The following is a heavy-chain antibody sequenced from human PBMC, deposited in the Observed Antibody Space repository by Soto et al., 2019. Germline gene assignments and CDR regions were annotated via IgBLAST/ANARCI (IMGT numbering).Heavy chain of an antibody. J-gene: IGHJ3*02. CDR2: INHSGST. Sequence: TLSLTCAVYGGSFSGYYWSWIRQPPGKGLEWIGEINHSGSTNYNPSLKSRVTISVDTSKNQFSLKLSSVTAADTAVYYCARGLTRHYDILSCYYVDDAFYIWGQGTMVTVSS. CDR3: ARGLTRHYDILSCYYVDDAFYI. CDR1: GGSFSGYY. V-gene: IGHV4-34*01. D-gene: IGHD3-9*01.